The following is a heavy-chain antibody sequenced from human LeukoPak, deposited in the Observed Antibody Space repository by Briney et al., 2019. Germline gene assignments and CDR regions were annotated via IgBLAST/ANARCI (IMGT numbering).Heavy chain of an antibody. CDR1: GYTFTGYY. D-gene: IGHD3-16*01. J-gene: IGHJ4*02. CDR3: ARDVWGVGAPRLDY. CDR2: INPNSGDT. Sequence: GASVNVSCKASGYTFTGYYMHWVRQAPGQGLEWVGWINPNSGDTNFAQKFQGRVTMTRDTSISTAYMELSRLRSDDTAVYYCARDVWGVGAPRLDYWGQGTLVTVSS. V-gene: IGHV1-2*02.